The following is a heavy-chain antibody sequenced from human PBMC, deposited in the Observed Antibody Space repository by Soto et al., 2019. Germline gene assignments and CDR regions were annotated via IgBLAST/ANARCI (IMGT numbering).Heavy chain of an antibody. V-gene: IGHV3-30*18. D-gene: IGHD3-22*01. Sequence: VAVISYDGSDKYYADSVKGRFTISRDNSKNTLYLQMNSLRAEDTAVYYCAKDGFDTSGYPTYYFDYWGQGTLVTVSS. J-gene: IGHJ4*02. CDR2: ISYDGSDK. CDR3: AKDGFDTSGYPTYYFDY.